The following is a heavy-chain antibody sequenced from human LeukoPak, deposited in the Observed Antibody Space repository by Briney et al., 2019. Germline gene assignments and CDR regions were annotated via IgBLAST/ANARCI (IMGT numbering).Heavy chain of an antibody. CDR2: ISNSGSSI. CDR1: GFAFSDSY. CDR3: GRGHWGLDY. Sequence: GGSLRLSCAASGFAFSDSYMTWIRQAPGKGLEWVSYISNSGSSIYYADSVKGRFTTSRDNAKSSLYLQMNSLRAEDTAVYYCGRGHWGLDYWGQGALVTVSS. D-gene: IGHD7-27*01. V-gene: IGHV3-11*04. J-gene: IGHJ4*02.